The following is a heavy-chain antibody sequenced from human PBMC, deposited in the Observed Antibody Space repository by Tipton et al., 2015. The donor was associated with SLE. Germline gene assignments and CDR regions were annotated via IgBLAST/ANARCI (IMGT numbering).Heavy chain of an antibody. CDR1: GYSFPDYW. J-gene: IGHJ4*02. Sequence: VQLVQSGGEVKKAGESLKISCKGFGYSFPDYWIGWERQMPGKGLEWMGIIYPRDSDTRYSPSFKGQVTISVDKSISTAYLQWSSLKASDPAMYYCTKHGANFRYGYWGQGTLVPVSS. D-gene: IGHD3-16*01. CDR2: IYPRDSDT. V-gene: IGHV5-51*01. CDR3: TKHGANFRYGY.